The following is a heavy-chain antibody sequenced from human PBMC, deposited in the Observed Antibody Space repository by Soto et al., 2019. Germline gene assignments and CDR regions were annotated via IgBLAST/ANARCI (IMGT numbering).Heavy chain of an antibody. D-gene: IGHD4-4*01. CDR2: ISYDGSNK. CDR3: AKGDITVTPPLYYGMDV. J-gene: IGHJ6*02. Sequence: PGGSLRLSCAASGFTFSSYGMHWVRQAPGKVLEWVAVISYDGSNKYYADSVKGRFTISRDNSKNTLYLQMNSLRAEDTAVYYCAKGDITVTPPLYYGMDVWGQGTTDNVSS. V-gene: IGHV3-30*18. CDR1: GFTFSSYG.